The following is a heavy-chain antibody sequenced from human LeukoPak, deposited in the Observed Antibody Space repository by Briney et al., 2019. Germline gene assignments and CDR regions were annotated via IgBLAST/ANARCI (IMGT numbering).Heavy chain of an antibody. CDR3: ARRRPYMDY. CDR2: IYYSGST. V-gene: IGHV4-39*01. CDR1: GGSISSSSYY. Sequence: PSETLSLTCTVSGGSISSSSYYWGWIRQPPGKGLEWIGSIYYSGSTYYNPSLKSRVTISVDTSKNQFSLKLSSVTAADTAVYYCARRRPYMDYWGQGTLVTVSS. D-gene: IGHD2-2*02. J-gene: IGHJ4*02.